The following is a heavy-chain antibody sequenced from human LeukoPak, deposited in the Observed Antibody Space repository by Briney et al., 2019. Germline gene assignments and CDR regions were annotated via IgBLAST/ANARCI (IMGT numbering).Heavy chain of an antibody. J-gene: IGHJ4*02. CDR2: ISGSGGST. V-gene: IGHV3-23*01. CDR3: AKDTGSGSYYIYYFDY. D-gene: IGHD3-10*01. CDR1: GFTFSSYG. Sequence: GGTLRLSCAASGFTFSSYGMSWVRQAPGKGLEWVSAISGSGGSTYYADSVKGRFTISRDNSKNTLYLQMNSLRAEDTAVYYCAKDTGSGSYYIYYFDYWGQGTLVTVSS.